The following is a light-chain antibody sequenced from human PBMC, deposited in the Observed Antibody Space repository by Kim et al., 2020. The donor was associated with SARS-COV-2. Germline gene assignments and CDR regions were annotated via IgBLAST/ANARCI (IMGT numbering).Light chain of an antibody. CDR3: QHYNNWPLT. CDR2: KAS. V-gene: IGKV1-5*03. CDR1: QNINIW. Sequence: DIQMTQSPSTLSASVGDRVTITCRASQNINIWLAWYQHKPGTAPKLLIYKASRLESGVPSRFSGSASGTEFTLTISSLQSEDFAVYYCQHYNNWPLTFGPGTKVDIK. J-gene: IGKJ3*01.